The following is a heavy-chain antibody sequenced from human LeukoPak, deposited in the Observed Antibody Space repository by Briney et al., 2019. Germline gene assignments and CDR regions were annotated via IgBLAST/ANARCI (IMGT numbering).Heavy chain of an antibody. CDR3: ARNENSGWGYFDY. J-gene: IGHJ4*02. CDR2: IGGSNGIT. CDR1: RFTFNSYA. V-gene: IGHV3-23*01. D-gene: IGHD5-12*01. Sequence: GGSLRLSCAASRFTFNSYAMSWVRQAPGKGLEWVSVIGGSNGITFYVSSVKGRFTISRDKSKDTLYLQMNSLRAEDTAVYYCARNENSGWGYFDYWGQGTLVTVSS.